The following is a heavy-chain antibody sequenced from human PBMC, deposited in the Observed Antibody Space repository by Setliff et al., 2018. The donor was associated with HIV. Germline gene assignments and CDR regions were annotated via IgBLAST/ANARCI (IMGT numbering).Heavy chain of an antibody. D-gene: IGHD3-22*01. Sequence: KPSETLSLTCAVSGDSVTTSSWWSWVRQSPGKGLEWIGEIYRSGSTNYNPSLKSRVTISLDKSKNQFSLKVNSVTAADTAVYYCTRRDNSVSGYYTDHAFDIWGQGTLVTVSS. CDR2: IYRSGST. J-gene: IGHJ3*02. V-gene: IGHV4-4*02. CDR3: TRRDNSVSGYYTDHAFDI. CDR1: GDSVTTSSW.